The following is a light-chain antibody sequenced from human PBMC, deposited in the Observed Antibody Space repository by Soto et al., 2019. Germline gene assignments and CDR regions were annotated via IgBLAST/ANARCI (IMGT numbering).Light chain of an antibody. J-gene: IGKJ1*01. CDR2: GAS. Sequence: RTRAASSLCVPLGDRGTITCRASQSITNWLAWYQQTPGKAPTLLMYGASSCHSGVPARFSGSGSGTEFTLTISSLQPEDFATYYCQQYNTYPRTFGPGTKVDIK. CDR3: QQYNTYPRT. CDR1: QSITNW. V-gene: IGKV1-5*01.